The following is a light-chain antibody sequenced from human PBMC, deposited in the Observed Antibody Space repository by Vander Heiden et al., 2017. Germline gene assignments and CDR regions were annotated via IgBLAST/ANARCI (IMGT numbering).Light chain of an antibody. Sequence: AIRMTQSPSSISASTADRVTITCLASQVISSYLAWYQQKPGKAPDLLIYGASTLQSGVPSRFSGSGSGTEFTLTIDCLQSEDFASYYCQHYYNYPRTFGQGTQVEI. V-gene: IGKV1-8*01. CDR1: QVISSY. J-gene: IGKJ1*01. CDR2: GAS. CDR3: QHYYNYPRT.